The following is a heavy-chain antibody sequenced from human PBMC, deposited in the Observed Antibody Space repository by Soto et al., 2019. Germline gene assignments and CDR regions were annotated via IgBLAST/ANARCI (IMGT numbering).Heavy chain of an antibody. V-gene: IGHV4-59*02. CDR3: ARFPSYYYGSSGKLFPFAY. CDR1: GGSGNRYY. Sequence: DIPSVTCTVAGGSGNRYYWSWIRQPPGKGLEWIGYIYYSGSTNYNPSLKSRVTISVDTSKNQFSLKLSSVTAADTAVYYCARFPSYYYGSSGKLFPFAYWGQGSLVTVSS. CDR2: IYYSGST. D-gene: IGHD3-22*01. J-gene: IGHJ4*02.